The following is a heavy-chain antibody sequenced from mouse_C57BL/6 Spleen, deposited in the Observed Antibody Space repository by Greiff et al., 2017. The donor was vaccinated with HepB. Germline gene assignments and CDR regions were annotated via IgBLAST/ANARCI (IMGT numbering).Heavy chain of an antibody. V-gene: IGHV1-72*01. J-gene: IGHJ2*01. D-gene: IGHD2-5*01. CDR2: IDPNSGGT. CDR3: AREGYYSNYGEVYFDY. CDR1: GYTFTSYW. Sequence: QVQLKQPGAELVKPGASVKLSCKASGYTFTSYWMHWVKQRPGRGLEWIGRIDPNSGGTKYNEKFKSKATLTVDKPSSTAYMQLSSLTSEDSAVCLCAREGYYSNYGEVYFDYWGQGTTLTVSS.